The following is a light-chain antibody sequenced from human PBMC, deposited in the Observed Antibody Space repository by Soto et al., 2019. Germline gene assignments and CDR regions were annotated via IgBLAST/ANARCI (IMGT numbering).Light chain of an antibody. J-gene: IGKJ1*01. CDR3: QQFHSFSRT. V-gene: IGKV1-5*01. CDR2: DAS. CDR1: QNINSW. Sequence: DIQMTQSPSTLSASVGDIVTITCRASQNINSWLAWYQQKPGKAPNLLIYDASTLESGVPSRFSGSGSGTEFTLTISSLQPEDFATYYCQQFHSFSRTFGQGTKVDI.